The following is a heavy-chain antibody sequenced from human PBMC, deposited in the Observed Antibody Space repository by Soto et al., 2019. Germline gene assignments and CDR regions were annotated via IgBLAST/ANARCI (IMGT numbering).Heavy chain of an antibody. Sequence: QVQLVQSGPEVKKPGASVQVSCKASGYTFTNCGINWVRQAPGQGLEWMGWISAYHGDTNYPQKLQDRGTMTTDTSTNTAYMELRSLRSYDTAVYYCALDSGGIAWAAFEYWGQGSLVNVSS. CDR1: GYTFTNCG. V-gene: IGHV1-18*04. CDR3: ALDSGGIAWAAFEY. CDR2: ISAYHGDT. J-gene: IGHJ4*02. D-gene: IGHD6-13*01.